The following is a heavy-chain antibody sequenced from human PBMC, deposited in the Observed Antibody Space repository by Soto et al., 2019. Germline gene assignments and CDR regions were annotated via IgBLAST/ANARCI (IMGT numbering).Heavy chain of an antibody. CDR2: IYYRGST. D-gene: IGHD1-1*01. V-gene: IGHV4-59*01. Sequence: SATLSLTCNVSGGSIRNYYWNWIRRPPGKGLEWIGYIYYRGSTKYNPSLKSRGTIPADKSRNQFSLKLTSVTAADTAVYYFSIEVSSPGAWYFDICGRASLVT. CDR3: SIEVSSPGAWYFDI. CDR1: GGSIRNYY. J-gene: IGHJ2*01.